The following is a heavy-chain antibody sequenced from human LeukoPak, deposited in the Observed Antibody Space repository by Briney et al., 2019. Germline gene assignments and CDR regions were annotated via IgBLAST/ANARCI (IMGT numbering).Heavy chain of an antibody. Sequence: GGSLRLSCAASGFTFSSYAMHWVRQAPGKGLEYGSAISSNGGSTYYANSVKGRFTISRDNSKNTPYLQMGSLRAEDMAVYYCARSPVRDGYNIFDYWGQGTLVTVSS. CDR3: ARSPVRDGYNIFDY. J-gene: IGHJ4*02. D-gene: IGHD5-24*01. CDR1: GFTFSSYA. CDR2: ISSNGGST. V-gene: IGHV3-64*01.